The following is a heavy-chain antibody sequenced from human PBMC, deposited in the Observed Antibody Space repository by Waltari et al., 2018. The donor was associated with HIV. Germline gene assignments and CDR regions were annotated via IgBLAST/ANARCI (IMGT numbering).Heavy chain of an antibody. CDR2: LEMGGKT. Sequence: EVQLGVFGGNLIQPGGSLLLSCAASGFRVDYNYMSWVRQPPGKGMDLFLGLEMGGKTNYVESVSCRFTIFRDKSKNTLYRQMNTLRVEDTAVYYCVRMQRSYGSEQSRYFYFGIDVWGQGTSVIVSS. CDR3: VRMQRSYGSEQSRYFYFGIDV. V-gene: IGHV3-53*01. J-gene: IGHJ6*02. D-gene: IGHD3-10*01. CDR1: GFRVDYNY.